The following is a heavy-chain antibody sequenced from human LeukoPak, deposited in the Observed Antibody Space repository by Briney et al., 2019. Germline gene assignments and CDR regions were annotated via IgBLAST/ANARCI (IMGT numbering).Heavy chain of an antibody. D-gene: IGHD1-20*01. CDR3: ARDGYNWNDYYYYMDV. V-gene: IGHV7-4-1*02. Sequence: ASVKVSCKASGYTFTSYAMNWVRQAPGQGLEWMGWINTNTGNPTYAQGFTGRFVFSLDTSVSTAYLQISSPKVEDTAVYYCARDGYNWNDYYYYMDVWGKGTTVTVSS. CDR2: INTNTGNP. CDR1: GYTFTSYA. J-gene: IGHJ6*03.